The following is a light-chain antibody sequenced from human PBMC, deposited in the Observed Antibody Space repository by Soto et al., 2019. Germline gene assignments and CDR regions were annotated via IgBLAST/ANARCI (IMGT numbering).Light chain of an antibody. CDR2: DND. CDR3: GAWDSSLSAWL. J-gene: IGLJ3*02. Sequence: QSVLTQPPSVSAATGQKVTISCSGSSSNIGDNHVSWYQQFPGTAPKLLIYDNDNRPSGIPDRVSASKSGTSASLAITGLQPGDEADYYCGAWDSSLSAWLFGGGTKLTVL. V-gene: IGLV1-51*01. CDR1: SSNIGDNH.